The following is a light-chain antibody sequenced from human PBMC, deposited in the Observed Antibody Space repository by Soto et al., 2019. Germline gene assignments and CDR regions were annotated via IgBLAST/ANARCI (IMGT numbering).Light chain of an antibody. Sequence: DIQMTQSPSSLSASVGDRVTITCRASQSISSYLNWYQQKPGKAPKLLIYAASSLQSGVPSRFSGSGSGTDFTLTISSLQPEDFATYYWQHSYITPPRTCGGGTKV. J-gene: IGKJ4*01. CDR1: QSISSY. V-gene: IGKV1-39*01. CDR3: QHSYITPPRT. CDR2: AAS.